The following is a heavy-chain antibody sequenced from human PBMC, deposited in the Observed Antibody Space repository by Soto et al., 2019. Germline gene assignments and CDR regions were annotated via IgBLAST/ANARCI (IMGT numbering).Heavy chain of an antibody. CDR1: GGSISSGSYY. CDR2: IYYTGGT. J-gene: IGHJ4*02. CDR3: ARDRSMSATFDY. D-gene: IGHD1-26*01. V-gene: IGHV4-31*03. Sequence: SETLSLTCTVSGGSISSGSYYWTWIRQLPGKGLEYIGYIYYTGGTYYNPSLKSRVTISVDTSKSQFSLNLGSVTAADTAVYYCARDRSMSATFDYWGQGTLVTVSP.